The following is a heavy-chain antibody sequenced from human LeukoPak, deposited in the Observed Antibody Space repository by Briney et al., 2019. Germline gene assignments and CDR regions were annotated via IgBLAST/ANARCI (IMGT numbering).Heavy chain of an antibody. CDR2: ISYDGRNK. V-gene: IGHV3-30*04. CDR3: ARGSGVAAAGSFDY. CDR1: GFTLSSYA. J-gene: IGHJ4*02. Sequence: ARSLTLSCAASGFTLSSYAMHWVRQAPGKGLEWVAVISYDGRNKYYADSVKGRFTISRDNSKNTLYLQMNSLRAEDTAVYYCARGSGVAAAGSFDYWGQGTLVTVSS. D-gene: IGHD6-13*01.